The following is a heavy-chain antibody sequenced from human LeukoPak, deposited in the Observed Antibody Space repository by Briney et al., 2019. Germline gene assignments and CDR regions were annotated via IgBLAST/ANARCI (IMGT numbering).Heavy chain of an antibody. J-gene: IGHJ6*02. CDR2: FRGNGGYT. Sequence: GGSLRLSCAVSGFTFSNHAMNWVRQAPGKGLEWVSTFRGNGGYTSYAASVKGRFTISRDDSKSTLYLQMNSLRAEDTALYYCSKGYGMDVWGQGTTVTVSS. CDR1: GFTFSNHA. CDR3: SKGYGMDV. V-gene: IGHV3-23*01.